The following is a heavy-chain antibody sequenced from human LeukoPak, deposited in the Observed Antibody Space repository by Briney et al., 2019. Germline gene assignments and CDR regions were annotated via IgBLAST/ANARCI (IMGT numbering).Heavy chain of an antibody. CDR2: IYSGGST. CDR1: GFTVSNNY. D-gene: IGHD3-22*01. J-gene: IGHJ4*02. CDR3: VKGQTTMTL. V-gene: IGHV3-53*01. Sequence: PGGSLRPSCAASGFTVSNNYMTWVRQAPGKGLEWVSFIYSGGSTYYSDSVKGRFTISRDNSKNTLYLQMNSLRAEDTAVYYCVKGQTTMTLWGQGTLVTVSS.